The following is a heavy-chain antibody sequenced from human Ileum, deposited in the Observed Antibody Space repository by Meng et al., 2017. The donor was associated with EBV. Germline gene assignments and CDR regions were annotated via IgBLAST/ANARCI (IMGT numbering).Heavy chain of an antibody. CDR3: GYYVEGRGGIGN. J-gene: IGHJ4*02. CDR1: GWSFSDYY. V-gene: IGHV4-34*01. CDR2: IHPSGIT. Sequence: QVQLQQWGAGLLKPSXXXXLTCGVYGWSFSDYYWSWIRQSPGKGLEWIGEIHPSGITNYNPSLNSRVTISVDTSKNQFSLTLSSVTAADTAVYYCGYYVEGRGGIGNWGQGILVTVSS. D-gene: IGHD3-10*02.